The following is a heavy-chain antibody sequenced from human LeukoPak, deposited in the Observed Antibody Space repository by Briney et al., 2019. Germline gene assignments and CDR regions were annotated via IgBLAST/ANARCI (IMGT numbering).Heavy chain of an antibody. CDR2: ISTDGSQT. V-gene: IGHV3-74*01. CDR1: GFTFSNYW. Sequence: GGSLRLSCEASGFTFSNYWMHWVRQPPGKGLMWISQISTDGSQTFYADSVKGRFTISRDNAQNTLFLQMESLRPEDTAVYYCVRSLRSADFWGQGTLVTVSS. J-gene: IGHJ4*02. CDR3: VRSLRSADF.